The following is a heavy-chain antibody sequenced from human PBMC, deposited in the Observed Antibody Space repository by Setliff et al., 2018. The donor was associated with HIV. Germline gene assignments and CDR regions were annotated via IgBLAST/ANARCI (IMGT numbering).Heavy chain of an antibody. V-gene: IGHV1-69*13. CDR1: GGTFSSYA. Sequence: SVKVSCKASGGTFSSYAISWVRQAPGQGLEWMGGIIPIFGTANYAQKFQGRVTITADESTSTAYMELSSLRSEDTAVYYCATRTDHYYYYYMDVWGKGTAVTVSS. J-gene: IGHJ6*03. CDR3: ATRTDHYYYYYMDV. CDR2: IIPIFGTA.